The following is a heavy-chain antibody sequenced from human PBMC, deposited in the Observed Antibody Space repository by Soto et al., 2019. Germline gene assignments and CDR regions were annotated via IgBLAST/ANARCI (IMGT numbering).Heavy chain of an antibody. CDR1: GGTFSSYT. Sequence: GASVKVSYKASGGTFSSYTISWVRQAPGQGLEWMGRIIPILGIANYAQKFQGRVTITADKSTSTAYMELSSLRSEDTAVYYCARDKRDMKAFDIWGQGTMVTVSS. CDR3: ARDKRDMKAFDI. V-gene: IGHV1-69*04. D-gene: IGHD2-15*01. J-gene: IGHJ3*02. CDR2: IIPILGIA.